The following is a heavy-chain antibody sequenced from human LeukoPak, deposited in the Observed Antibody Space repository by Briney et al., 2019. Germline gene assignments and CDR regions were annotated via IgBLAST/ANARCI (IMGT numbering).Heavy chain of an antibody. Sequence: SETLSLTCTISGGSISSYYWSWIRQPPGKGREGIGYIYYSGTTNYNPSLQSRVTISVDTSKNQFSLKVNSVTAADTAVYYCARHKEGSSWYRAFDYWGQGTLVTVSS. CDR1: GGSISSYY. V-gene: IGHV4-59*08. J-gene: IGHJ4*02. D-gene: IGHD6-13*01. CDR2: IYYSGTT. CDR3: ARHKEGSSWYRAFDY.